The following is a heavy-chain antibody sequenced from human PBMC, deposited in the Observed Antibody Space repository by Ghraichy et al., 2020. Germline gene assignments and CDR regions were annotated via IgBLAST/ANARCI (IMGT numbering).Heavy chain of an antibody. CDR1: GFTFSSYA. D-gene: IGHD3-10*01. V-gene: IGHV3-64D*06. CDR2: ISSNGGST. Sequence: GGSLRLSCSASGFTFSSYAMHWVRQAPGKGLEYVSAISSNGGSTYYADSVKGRFTISRDNSKNTLYLQMNSLRAEDTAVYYCVKDKGSGYYYGPRGDYWGRGTRVTDTS. CDR3: VKDKGSGYYYGPRGDY. J-gene: IGHJ4*02.